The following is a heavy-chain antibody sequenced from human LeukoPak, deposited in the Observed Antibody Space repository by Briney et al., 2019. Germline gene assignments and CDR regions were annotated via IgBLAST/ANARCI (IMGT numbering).Heavy chain of an antibody. CDR2: MNPNSGNT. D-gene: IGHD3-10*01. Sequence: ASVKVSCKASGYTFTSYDINWVRQATGQGLGWMGWMNPNSGNTGYAQKFQGRVTMTRNTSISTAYMELSSLRSEDTAVYYCAARYHYGSGSGWLDPWGQGTLVTLSS. V-gene: IGHV1-8*01. CDR1: GYTFTSYD. CDR3: AARYHYGSGSGWLDP. J-gene: IGHJ5*02.